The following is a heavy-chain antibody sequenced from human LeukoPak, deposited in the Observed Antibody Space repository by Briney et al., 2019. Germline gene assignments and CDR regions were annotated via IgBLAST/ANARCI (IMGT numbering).Heavy chain of an antibody. CDR2: ISGSGSST. CDR1: GFTFRGYA. CDR3: AKDHRYTGIPRGSAY. J-gene: IGHJ4*02. D-gene: IGHD1-26*01. Sequence: GGSLGLSCADSGFTFRGYAMRGGRQAPGKGLEWVSAISGSGSSTYYADSVKGRFTISRDNSKNTLFLQMNSLRVEDTAVYYCAKDHRYTGIPRGSAYCGQGTLVTVSS. V-gene: IGHV3-23*01.